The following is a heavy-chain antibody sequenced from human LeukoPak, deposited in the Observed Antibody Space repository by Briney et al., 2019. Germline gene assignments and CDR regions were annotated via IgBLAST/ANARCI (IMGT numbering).Heavy chain of an antibody. CDR2: IKSDGSST. CDR1: GFTFKDYW. V-gene: IGHV3-74*01. CDR3: ARRRTNYYYHYGMDV. Sequence: GGSLRLSCAASGFTFKDYWMHWVRQAPGKGLVWVSRIKSDGSSTSYADSEKGRFTISRDNAKNTLYLQMKSLRAEDSGVYYCARRRTNYYYHYGMDVWGQGTTVTVSS. J-gene: IGHJ6*02.